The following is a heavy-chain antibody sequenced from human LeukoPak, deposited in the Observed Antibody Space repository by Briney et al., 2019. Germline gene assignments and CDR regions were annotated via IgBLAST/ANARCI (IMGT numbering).Heavy chain of an antibody. J-gene: IGHJ4*02. CDR1: GFTFSSYG. CDR3: ARDQAAAGNYFDY. D-gene: IGHD6-13*01. V-gene: IGHV3-33*01. Sequence: PGGSLRLSCAASGFTFSSYGMHWVRQAPGKGLEWVAVIWYDGSNKYYADSVKGRFTIPRDNSKNTLYLQMNSLRAEDTAVYYCARDQAAAGNYFDYWGQGTLVTVSS. CDR2: IWYDGSNK.